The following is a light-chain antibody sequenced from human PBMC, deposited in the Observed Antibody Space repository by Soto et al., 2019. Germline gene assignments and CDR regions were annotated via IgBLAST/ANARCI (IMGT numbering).Light chain of an antibody. CDR3: MQAVQAPFT. CDR2: LGS. Sequence: DIVMTQSPLSLPVTPGEPASISCRSSQSLLHSNGYNCLDWYLQKPGQSPQLLIYLGSNRASGVPDRFSGSGSGTDFTLKISRVEAEDVGVYYCMQAVQAPFTFGPGNNVDI. J-gene: IGKJ3*01. V-gene: IGKV2-28*01. CDR1: QSLLHSNGYNC.